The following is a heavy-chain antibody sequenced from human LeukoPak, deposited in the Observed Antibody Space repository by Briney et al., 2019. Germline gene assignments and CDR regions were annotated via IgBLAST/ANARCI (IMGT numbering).Heavy chain of an antibody. Sequence: GGSLRLSCAASGFTLSSYWMHWVRQAPGKGLVWVSRINTDGSGTSYADSVKGRFTISRDNAKNSLYLQMNSLRAEDTALYYCAKDGYCSGGSCYPSLTSPDYYYYGMDVWGQGTTVTVSS. J-gene: IGHJ6*02. V-gene: IGHV3-74*01. CDR1: GFTLSSYW. D-gene: IGHD2-15*01. CDR3: AKDGYCSGGSCYPSLTSPDYYYYGMDV. CDR2: INTDGSGT.